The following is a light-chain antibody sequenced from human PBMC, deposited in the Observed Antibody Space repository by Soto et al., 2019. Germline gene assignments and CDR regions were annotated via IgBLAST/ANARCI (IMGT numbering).Light chain of an antibody. Sequence: DIQMTQSPSTLSASVGDRVTITCRASQNVENYLAWYQQKPGKAPKLLIYKAPTLKSGVPSRFSGSGSGTEFTLTISSLQPDDFATYYCQHYNSYSEAFGQGTKVDIK. V-gene: IGKV1-5*03. CDR3: QHYNSYSEA. CDR1: QNVENY. J-gene: IGKJ1*01. CDR2: KAP.